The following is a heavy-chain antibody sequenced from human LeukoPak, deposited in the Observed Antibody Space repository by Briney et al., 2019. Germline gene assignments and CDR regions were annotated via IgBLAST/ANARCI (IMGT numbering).Heavy chain of an antibody. CDR3: AREKGNSYGYDY. V-gene: IGHV4-59*01. D-gene: IGHD5-18*01. J-gene: IGHJ4*02. Sequence: SETLSLTCTVSGGSISSFYWTWIRQPPGKGLEWIGYIYYSGSTSYNPSLKSRVTISVDTSMNQFSLKLSSVTAADTAVYYCAREKGNSYGYDYWGQGTLVTVSS. CDR1: GGSISSFY. CDR2: IYYSGST.